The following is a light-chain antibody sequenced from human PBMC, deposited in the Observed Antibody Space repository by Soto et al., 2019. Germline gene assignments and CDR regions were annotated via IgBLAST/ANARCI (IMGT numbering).Light chain of an antibody. V-gene: IGLV4-69*01. Sequence: QLVLTQSPSASASLGASVKLTCTLSSRHSSYAIAWHQQQPEKGPRYLMKLNSDGRHTKGDGIPDRFSGSSSGTERYLTISSLPSEDEADYYCQTWGTGILVFGGGTKLTVL. CDR3: QTWGTGILV. CDR1: SRHSSYA. J-gene: IGLJ2*01. CDR2: LNSDGRH.